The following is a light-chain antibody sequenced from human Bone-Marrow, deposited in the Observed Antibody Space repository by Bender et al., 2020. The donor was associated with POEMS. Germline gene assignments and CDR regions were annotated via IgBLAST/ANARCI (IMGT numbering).Light chain of an antibody. Sequence: QSALTQPASVSGSPGQSITISCTGTSSDVGAYDFVSWFQQHPGKAPKLMIYDVNNRPSGVSNRFSGSKSGNTVSLTISGLQADDEADYYCSSYTTTNTFVFGGGTTVTVL. CDR3: SSYTTTNTFV. CDR2: DVN. CDR1: SSDVGAYDF. J-gene: IGLJ3*02. V-gene: IGLV2-14*03.